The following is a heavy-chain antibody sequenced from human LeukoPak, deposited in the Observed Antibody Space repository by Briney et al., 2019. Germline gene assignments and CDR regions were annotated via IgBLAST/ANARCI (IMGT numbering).Heavy chain of an antibody. Sequence: GGSLRLSCAASGFTFSSYAMSWVRQAPGKGLEWVSAISGSGGSTYYADSVKGRFTISRDNSKNTLYLQMNSLRAEDTAVYYCANGYCSSTSCSPLGVWWGQGTLVTVSS. D-gene: IGHD2-2*03. CDR1: GFTFSSYA. CDR2: ISGSGGST. CDR3: ANGYCSSTSCSPLGVW. J-gene: IGHJ4*02. V-gene: IGHV3-23*01.